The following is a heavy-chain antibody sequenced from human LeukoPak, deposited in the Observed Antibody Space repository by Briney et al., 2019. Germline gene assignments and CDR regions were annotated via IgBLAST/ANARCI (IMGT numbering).Heavy chain of an antibody. CDR2: ISYDGSNK. Sequence: GGSLRLSCAASGFTFSSYGMHWVRQAPGKGLEWVAVISYDGSNKYYADSVKGRFTISRDNSKNTLYLQMNSLRAEDTAVYYCARRDYSGSGNYYSYYYYMDVWGKGTTVTVSS. CDR3: ARRDYSGSGNYYSYYYYMDV. J-gene: IGHJ6*03. D-gene: IGHD3-10*01. V-gene: IGHV3-30*03. CDR1: GFTFSSYG.